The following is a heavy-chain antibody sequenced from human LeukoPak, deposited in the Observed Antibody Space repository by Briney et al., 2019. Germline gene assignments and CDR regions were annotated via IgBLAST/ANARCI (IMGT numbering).Heavy chain of an antibody. Sequence: PGGSLRLSCAASGFTVSSNYMSWVRQAPGKGLEWVSVIYSGGSTYYADSVKGRFTISRDNSKNTLYLQMNSLRAEDTAVYYCAKLTWGDYASPTHFDYWGQGTLVTVSS. J-gene: IGHJ4*02. D-gene: IGHD4-17*01. CDR1: GFTVSSNY. V-gene: IGHV3-53*05. CDR3: AKLTWGDYASPTHFDY. CDR2: IYSGGST.